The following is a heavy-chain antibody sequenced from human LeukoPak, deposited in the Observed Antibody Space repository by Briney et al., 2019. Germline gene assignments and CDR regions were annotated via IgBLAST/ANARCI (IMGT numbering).Heavy chain of an antibody. J-gene: IGHJ4*02. CDR3: ARTTVTTLFFDY. Sequence: SETLSLTCTVSGGSISSSSYYWGWIRQPPGKGLEWIGSIYYSGSTYYNPSLKSRVTMSVDTSKNQFSLKLSSVTAADTAVYYCARTTVTTLFFDYWGQGTLVTVSS. CDR2: IYYSGST. CDR1: GGSISSSSYY. V-gene: IGHV4-39*07. D-gene: IGHD4-17*01.